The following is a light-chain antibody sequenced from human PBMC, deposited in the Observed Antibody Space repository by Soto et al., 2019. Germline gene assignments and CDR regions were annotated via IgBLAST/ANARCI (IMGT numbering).Light chain of an antibody. Sequence: DIQMTHSPSSLFASVLYIVTITFRASQDISDFLNWYQQKAGKAPKLLIYDASNLQTGVPPRFSGRGSGTEFTFTISSLQPDDTGTYYCQKYDDLPINFGQGTRLEIK. J-gene: IGKJ5*01. CDR3: QKYDDLPIN. V-gene: IGKV1-33*01. CDR2: DAS. CDR1: QDISDF.